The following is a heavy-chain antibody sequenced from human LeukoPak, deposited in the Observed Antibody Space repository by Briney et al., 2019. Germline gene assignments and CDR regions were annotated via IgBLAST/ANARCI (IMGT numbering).Heavy chain of an antibody. CDR1: GYTFTGYY. J-gene: IGHJ5*02. Sequence: GGSVKVSCKASGYTFTGYYMHWVRQAPGQGLEWMGWINPNSGGTNYAQKFQGRVTMTRDTSISTAYMELSRLRSDDTAVYYCARDRSTIFGVAKDWFDPWGQGTLVTVSS. CDR3: ARDRSTIFGVAKDWFDP. CDR2: INPNSGGT. D-gene: IGHD3-3*01. V-gene: IGHV1-2*02.